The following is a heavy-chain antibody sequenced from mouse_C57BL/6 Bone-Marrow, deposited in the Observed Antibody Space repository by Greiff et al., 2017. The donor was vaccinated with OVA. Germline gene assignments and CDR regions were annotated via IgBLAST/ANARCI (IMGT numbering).Heavy chain of an antibody. J-gene: IGHJ4*01. D-gene: IGHD2-3*01. CDR3: AREGVYDGYLLAMDY. V-gene: IGHV1-61*01. CDR1: GYTFTSYW. CDR2: IYPSDSET. Sequence: QVQLQQPGAELVRPGSSVKLSCKASGYTFTSYWMDWVKQRPGQGLEWIGNIYPSDSETHYNHKFKDKATLTVDKSSSTAYMQLSSLTSEDSAVYYCAREGVYDGYLLAMDYWGQGTSVTVSS.